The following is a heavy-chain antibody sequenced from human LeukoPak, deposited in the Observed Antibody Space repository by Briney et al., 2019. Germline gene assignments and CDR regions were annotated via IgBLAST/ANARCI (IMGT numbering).Heavy chain of an antibody. CDR2: INHSGST. Sequence: SETLSLTCAVYGGSFSGYYWSWIRQPPGKGLEWIGEINHSGSTNYNPSLKSRVTISVDTSKNQFSLELSSVTAADTAVYYCARALGTALDYWGQGTLVAVSS. V-gene: IGHV4-34*01. J-gene: IGHJ4*02. CDR1: GGSFSGYY. CDR3: ARALGTALDY. D-gene: IGHD7-27*01.